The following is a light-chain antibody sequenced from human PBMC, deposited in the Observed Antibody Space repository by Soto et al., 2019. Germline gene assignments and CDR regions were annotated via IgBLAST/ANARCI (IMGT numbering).Light chain of an antibody. CDR3: QQYNNWPLT. V-gene: IGKV3-15*01. CDR2: GAS. Sequence: EIVMTQSPATLSVSPGDRATLSCRASQSVRSNLAWYQQKPGQAPRLLIYGASTRATGIPATFSGSGSGTEFTLTIGSLQSEDFAVYYCQQYNNWPLTFGGGTKVEIK. J-gene: IGKJ4*01. CDR1: QSVRSN.